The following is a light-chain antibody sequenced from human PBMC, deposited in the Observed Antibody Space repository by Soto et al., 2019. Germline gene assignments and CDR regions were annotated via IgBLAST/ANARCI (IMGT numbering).Light chain of an antibody. V-gene: IGKV1-6*01. CDR2: GIS. CDR3: LHDALFPYS. CDR1: QAIRDE. Sequence: AIQMTQSPSSLSASVGDTVTFTCRASQAIRDELGWIEQRPGKPPKLLIYGISILQTGVPSRFSGSGSGTDFTLTISGLQPEDFATYYCLHDALFPYSFGHGTRLEI. J-gene: IGKJ2*03.